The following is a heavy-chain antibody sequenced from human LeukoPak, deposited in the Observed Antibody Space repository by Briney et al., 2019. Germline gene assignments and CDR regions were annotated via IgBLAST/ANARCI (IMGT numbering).Heavy chain of an antibody. D-gene: IGHD3-10*01. Sequence: GGSLRLSCAASGFTFSSYEMNWVRQAPGKGLEWVSYISSSGSTIYYADSVKGRFTTSRDNAKNSLYLQMNSLRAEDTAVYYCARSGEFLFDYWGQGTLVTVSS. V-gene: IGHV3-48*03. J-gene: IGHJ4*02. CDR2: ISSSGSTI. CDR3: ARSGEFLFDY. CDR1: GFTFSSYE.